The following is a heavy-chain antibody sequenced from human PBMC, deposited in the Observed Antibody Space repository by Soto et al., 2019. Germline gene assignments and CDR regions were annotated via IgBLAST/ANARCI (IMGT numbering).Heavy chain of an antibody. D-gene: IGHD4-17*01. CDR1: GDRFPNNY. CDR3: DRGRDDGEYVPSD. J-gene: IGHJ4*02. V-gene: IGHV1-46*03. CDR2: INPSVAST. Sequence: QVQLVQSGTEVRKPGASVKGSCKASGDRFPNNYIHWVRQAPGQGLEWMGMINPSVASTSYAQRFQCRVTVTRDTSTTTVYMELGRLRSDDTAVYYCDRGRDDGEYVPSDWGKGTLVTVSS.